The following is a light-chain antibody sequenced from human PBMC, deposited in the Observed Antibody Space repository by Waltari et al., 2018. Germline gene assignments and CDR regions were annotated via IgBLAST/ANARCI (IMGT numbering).Light chain of an antibody. V-gene: IGKV2-28*01. Sequence: TQSPVSLPVTPGEPASISCRSNQSPRHSNGHINLNWYLQKPGQSPRLLMYLVSTRASGVPDRFSGIGSGTDFTLRISTVEADDFGIYYCMQGLQAPLTIGGGTKLEIK. CDR1: QSPRHSNGHIN. J-gene: IGKJ4*01. CDR2: LVS. CDR3: MQGLQAPLT.